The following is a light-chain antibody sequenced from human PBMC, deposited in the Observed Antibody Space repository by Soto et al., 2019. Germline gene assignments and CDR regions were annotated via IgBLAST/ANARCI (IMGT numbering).Light chain of an antibody. CDR3: KQRSNWPPIT. CDR2: DAS. J-gene: IGKJ5*01. Sequence: EIVLTQSRASLSLSPGEGATLXCRASHSWSNLLGWYQQNPGKAPRLLIYDASNRATGIQPRLRGSGSGKDFTLHISSLEPADFAVYYCKQRSNWPPITFGQGTRLEIK. CDR1: HSWSNL. V-gene: IGKV3-11*01.